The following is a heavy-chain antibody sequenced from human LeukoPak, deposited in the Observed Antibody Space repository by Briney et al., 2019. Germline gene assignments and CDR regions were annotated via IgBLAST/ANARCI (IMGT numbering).Heavy chain of an antibody. CDR1: GGTFSSYA. CDR2: IIPILGIA. CDR3: ASAQVAVTGLDY. D-gene: IGHD6-19*01. J-gene: IGHJ4*02. Sequence: SVKVSCKASGGTFSSYAISWVRQAPGQGLEWMGRIIPILGIANYAQKFQGRVTITADKSTSTAYMEMSSLRSEDTAVYYCASAQVAVTGLDYWGQGTLITVSS. V-gene: IGHV1-69*04.